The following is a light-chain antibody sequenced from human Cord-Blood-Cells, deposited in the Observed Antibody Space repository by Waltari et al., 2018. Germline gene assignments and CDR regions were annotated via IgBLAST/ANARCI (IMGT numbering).Light chain of an antibody. CDR3: QAWDSSNVV. J-gene: IGLJ2*01. Sequence: SYELTQPPSVSVSPGQTASITCSGDKLGDKYAFWYQQKPGQSPVLVIYQDSKRPSGVPERFSGSDSGNTATLSISGTQAMDEADYCCQAWDSSNVVFGGGTKLTVL. CDR2: QDS. V-gene: IGLV3-1*01. CDR1: KLGDKY.